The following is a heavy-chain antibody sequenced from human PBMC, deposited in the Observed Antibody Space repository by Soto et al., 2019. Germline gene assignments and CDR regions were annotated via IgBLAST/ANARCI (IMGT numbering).Heavy chain of an antibody. CDR2: ISGSGGST. D-gene: IGHD2-2*01. CDR3: ARRYCSSTSCLIASFDY. Sequence: GGSLRLSCAASGFTFSSYAMSWVRQAPGKGLECVSAISGSGGSTYYADSVKGRFTISRDNSKNTLYLQMNSLRAEDTAVYYCARRYCSSTSCLIASFDYWGQGTLVTVSS. CDR1: GFTFSSYA. J-gene: IGHJ4*02. V-gene: IGHV3-23*01.